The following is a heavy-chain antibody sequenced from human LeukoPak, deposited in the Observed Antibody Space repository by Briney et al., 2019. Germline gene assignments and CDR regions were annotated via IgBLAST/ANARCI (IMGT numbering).Heavy chain of an antibody. CDR1: GGSISSGDYY. D-gene: IGHD3-22*01. Sequence: PSQTLSLTCTVSGGSISSGDYYWSWIRQPPGTGLEWIGYIYYSGSTYYNPSLKSRVTISVDTSKNQFSLKLSSVTAADTAVYYCARGAPDSSGYYWGYWGQGTLVTVSS. CDR3: ARGAPDSSGYYWGY. V-gene: IGHV4-30-4*01. J-gene: IGHJ4*02. CDR2: IYYSGST.